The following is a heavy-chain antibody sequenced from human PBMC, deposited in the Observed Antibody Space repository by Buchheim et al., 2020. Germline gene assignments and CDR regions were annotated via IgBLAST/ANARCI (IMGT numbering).Heavy chain of an antibody. D-gene: IGHD3-3*01. CDR1: GGSFSGYY. CDR2: INHSGST. CDR3: ARGVLYYDFWRGYYGGGGMDV. Sequence: QVQLQQWGAGLLKPSETLSLTCAVYGGSFSGYYWSWIRQPPGKGLEWIGEINHSGSTNYNPSLKSRVTISVDTSKNQFSLKLSSVTAADTAVYYCARGVLYYDFWRGYYGGGGMDVWGQGTT. V-gene: IGHV4-34*01. J-gene: IGHJ6*02.